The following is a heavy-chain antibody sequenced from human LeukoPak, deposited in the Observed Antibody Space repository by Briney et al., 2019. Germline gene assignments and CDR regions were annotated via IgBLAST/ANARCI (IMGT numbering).Heavy chain of an antibody. CDR3: ATSVAGTGNSNYFDY. J-gene: IGHJ4*02. CDR2: ISWDGGST. V-gene: IGHV3-43D*03. D-gene: IGHD6-19*01. Sequence: GGSLRLSCAASGFTFDDYAMHWVRQAPGKGLEWVSLISWDGGSTYYADSVKGRFTISRDNSKNSLYLQMNSLRAEDTALYYCATSVAGTGNSNYFDYWGQGTLVTVSS. CDR1: GFTFDDYA.